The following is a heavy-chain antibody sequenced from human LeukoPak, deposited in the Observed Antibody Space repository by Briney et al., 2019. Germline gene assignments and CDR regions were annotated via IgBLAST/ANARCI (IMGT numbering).Heavy chain of an antibody. CDR3: ARGDDISPGRVLEY. J-gene: IGHJ4*02. D-gene: IGHD3-9*01. V-gene: IGHV3-7*03. Sequence: PGGSLRLSCAASGFTFSSYWMSWVRQAPGKGLEWVANIKQDGSEKYYVDSVKGRFTISRDNSKNTLCLQMNSLRAEDTAVYYCARGDDISPGRVLEYWGRGTLVTVSS. CDR1: GFTFSSYW. CDR2: IKQDGSEK.